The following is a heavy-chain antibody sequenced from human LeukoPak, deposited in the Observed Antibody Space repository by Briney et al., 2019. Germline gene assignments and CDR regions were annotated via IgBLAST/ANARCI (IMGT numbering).Heavy chain of an antibody. Sequence: ASVKVSCKASGYTFTGYYMHWVRQAPGQGLEWMGWINPNSGGTNYAQKFQGRVTMTRDTSISTAYMELSRLRSDDTAVYYCARDSPLAAALRTSRRFDPWGQGTLVTVSS. D-gene: IGHD6-13*01. CDR3: ARDSPLAAALRTSRRFDP. CDR1: GYTFTGYY. CDR2: INPNSGGT. J-gene: IGHJ5*02. V-gene: IGHV1-2*02.